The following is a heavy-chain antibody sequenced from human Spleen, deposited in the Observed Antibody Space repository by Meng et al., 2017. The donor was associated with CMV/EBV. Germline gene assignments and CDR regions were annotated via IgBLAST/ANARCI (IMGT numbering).Heavy chain of an antibody. Sequence: SVKVSCKASGYTFTGYYMHWVRQAPGQGLEWMGWINPNSGGTKYAQKFQGRVSMTRDTSISTAYMELSSLRSDDTAVYYCARDQVPFEYYEAYCGGHCYLTYGVDVWGQGTTVTVS. CDR2: INPNSGGT. V-gene: IGHV1-2*02. D-gene: IGHD2-21*01. CDR3: ARDQVPFEYYEAYCGGHCYLTYGVDV. J-gene: IGHJ6*02. CDR1: GYTFTGYY.